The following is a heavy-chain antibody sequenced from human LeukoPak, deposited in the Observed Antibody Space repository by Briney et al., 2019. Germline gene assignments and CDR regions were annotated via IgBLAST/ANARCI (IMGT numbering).Heavy chain of an antibody. CDR1: GFTFSSYS. CDR2: ISSSSSYI. J-gene: IGHJ3*02. Sequence: GGSLRLSCAASGFTFSSYSMNWVRQAPGKGLEWVSSISSSSSYIYYADSVKGRFTISRDNAKNSLYLQMNSLRAEDTAVYYCATDKSYGTIHDAFDIWGQGTMVTVSS. D-gene: IGHD5-18*01. V-gene: IGHV3-21*01. CDR3: ATDKSYGTIHDAFDI.